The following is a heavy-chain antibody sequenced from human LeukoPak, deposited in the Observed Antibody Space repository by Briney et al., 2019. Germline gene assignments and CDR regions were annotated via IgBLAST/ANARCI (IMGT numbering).Heavy chain of an antibody. J-gene: IGHJ3*02. V-gene: IGHV3-7*05. D-gene: IGHD7-27*01. CDR2: INQDGSEK. CDR3: ARSRLWGNDAFDI. CDR1: RFTFSSYS. Sequence: GGSLRLSCAASRFTFSSYSMTWXRQAPGKGLEWVANINQDGSEKNYVDSVKGRFTISRDYAKNSLYLQMNSLRAEDTAVYYCARSRLWGNDAFDIWGQGTMVTVSS.